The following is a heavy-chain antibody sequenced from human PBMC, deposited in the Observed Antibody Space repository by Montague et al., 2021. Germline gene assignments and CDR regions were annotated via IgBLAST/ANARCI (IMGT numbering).Heavy chain of an antibody. D-gene: IGHD1-26*01. V-gene: IGHV4-59*01. CDR3: ARDLHGSYGKWFDP. Sequence: SETLSLTCIVSSGSISSFSWAWIRQAPGKALEWIGHLYDSGDTYYNPSLHSRLTFSLDTSRNQFFLRLTSVTAADTAVYYCARDLHGSYGKWFDPWGRGTLVTVSS. CDR2: LYDSGDT. CDR1: SGSISSFS. J-gene: IGHJ5*02.